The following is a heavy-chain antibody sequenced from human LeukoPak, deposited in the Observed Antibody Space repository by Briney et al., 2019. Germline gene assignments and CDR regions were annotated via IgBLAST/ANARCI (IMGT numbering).Heavy chain of an antibody. CDR3: ASQPAYCGGDCNWGNWFDP. Sequence: ASVKVSCKASGGTFSSYAISWVRQAPGQGLEWMGGIIPIFGTANYAQKFQGRVTITTDESTSTAYMELSSLRSEDTAVYYCASQPAYCGGDCNWGNWFDPWGQGTLVTVSS. CDR1: GGTFSSYA. CDR2: IIPIFGTA. D-gene: IGHD2-21*02. V-gene: IGHV1-69*05. J-gene: IGHJ5*02.